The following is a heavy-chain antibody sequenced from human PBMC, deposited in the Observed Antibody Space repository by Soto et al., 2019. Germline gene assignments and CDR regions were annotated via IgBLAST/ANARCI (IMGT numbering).Heavy chain of an antibody. D-gene: IGHD1-1*01. CDR3: ARGTYNWNDGTWFDP. CDR1: GDSISSSGYY. V-gene: IGHV4-31*03. J-gene: IGHJ5*02. CDR2: IYYTGTT. Sequence: SETLSLTCTVSGDSISSSGYYWSWIRQHPGKGLEWIGYIYYTGTTYYNPSLRSRVTISVDSSKTQFSLKLSSVTAADTAMYYCARGTYNWNDGTWFDPWGHGTLVTVSS.